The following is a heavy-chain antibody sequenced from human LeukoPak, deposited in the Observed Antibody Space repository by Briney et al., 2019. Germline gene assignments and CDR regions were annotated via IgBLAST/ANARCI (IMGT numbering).Heavy chain of an antibody. CDR3: ANSGEVIPAANYYMDV. Sequence: GGSLKLSCTASGFTFTSYAISWVRQAPGQGLEWMWGISGCDGNTYYAHTVKGRFTITTDNSRNTAYLELSSLRPEDTAVYYWANSGEVIPAANYYMDVCGKGTTVTVSS. J-gene: IGHJ6*03. CDR2: ISGCDGNT. V-gene: IGHV3-23*01. D-gene: IGHD2-2*01. CDR1: GFTFTSYA.